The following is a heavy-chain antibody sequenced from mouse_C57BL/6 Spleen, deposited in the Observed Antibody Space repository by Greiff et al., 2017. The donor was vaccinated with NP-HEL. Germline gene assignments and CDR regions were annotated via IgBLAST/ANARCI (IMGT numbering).Heavy chain of an antibody. CDR2: INPSTGGT. V-gene: IGHV1-42*01. J-gene: IGHJ3*01. Sequence: VQLQQSGPELVKPGASVKISCKASGYSFTGYYMNWVKQSPEKSLEWIGEINPSTGGTTYNQKFKAKATLTVDKSSSTAYMQLKSLTSEDSAVYYCARWGSDYWGQGTLVTVSA. CDR1: GYSFTGYY. CDR3: ARWGSDY. D-gene: IGHD1-3*01.